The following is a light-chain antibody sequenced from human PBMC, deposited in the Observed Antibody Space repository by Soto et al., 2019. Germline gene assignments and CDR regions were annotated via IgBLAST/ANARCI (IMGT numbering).Light chain of an antibody. J-gene: IGKJ1*01. CDR2: AAS. CDR3: EQYNSYS. CDR1: RSVGNN. V-gene: IGKV3D-15*01. Sequence: EIVLTQSPATLSLSPGERATLSCRASRSVGNNLAWYQKKPGQAPGLLIYAASTRATGIPARFSGSGSGTDFTLTNSRLQPDDFATYYCEQYNSYSFGQGNKVEIK.